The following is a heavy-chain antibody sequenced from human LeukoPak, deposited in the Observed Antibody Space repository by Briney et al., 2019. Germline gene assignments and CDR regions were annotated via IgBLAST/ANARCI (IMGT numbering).Heavy chain of an antibody. CDR1: GGSISSSNW. CDR3: AREKHFYGSGSHGLDYMDV. D-gene: IGHD3-10*01. V-gene: IGHV4-4*02. J-gene: IGHJ6*03. CDR2: IYHSGST. Sequence: PSETLSLTCAVSGGSISSSNWWSWVRQPPGKGLEWIGEIYHSGSTNYNPSLRRRVTITVDTSKNKFSLKLSSVTAADTAVYYCAREKHFYGSGSHGLDYMDVWGKGTTVTISS.